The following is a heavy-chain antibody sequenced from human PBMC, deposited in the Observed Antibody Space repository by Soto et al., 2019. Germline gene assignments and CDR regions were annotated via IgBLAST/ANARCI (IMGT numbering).Heavy chain of an antibody. V-gene: IGHV3-30*03. CDR2: IYSDGSHQ. J-gene: IGHJ4*02. D-gene: IGHD2-21*01. Sequence: QVQLVESGGGVVQPGSSLRLSCEASGFTFSMYGMHWVRQAPGKGLEWVGVIYSDGSHQYYGDSVKGRFTISRDNSNKMGYLQRTGLRLDDSALYYCARDRRVIPDADMDYWGQGVLVTVSS. CDR1: GFTFSMYG. CDR3: ARDRRVIPDADMDY.